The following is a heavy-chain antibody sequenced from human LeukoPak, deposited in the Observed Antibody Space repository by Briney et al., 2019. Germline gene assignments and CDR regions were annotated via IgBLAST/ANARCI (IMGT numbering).Heavy chain of an antibody. CDR2: MNPNSGNT. J-gene: IGHJ4*02. CDR1: GYTFTSYD. Sequence: ASVKASCKASGYTFTSYDIDWVRQATGRGLEWMGWMNPNSGNTGYAQKFQGRVTMTRNTSISTAYMELSSLRSEDTAVYYCARGYGDFFHYWGQGTLVTVSS. D-gene: IGHD4-17*01. V-gene: IGHV1-8*01. CDR3: ARGYGDFFHY.